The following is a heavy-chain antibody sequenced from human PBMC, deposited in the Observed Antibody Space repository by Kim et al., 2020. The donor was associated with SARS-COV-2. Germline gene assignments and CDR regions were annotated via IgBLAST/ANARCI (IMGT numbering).Heavy chain of an antibody. CDR2: ISYDGSNK. CDR3: ARVVAGAVVFDY. J-gene: IGHJ4*02. D-gene: IGHD6-19*01. CDR1: GFTFSSYA. Sequence: LSLTCAASGFTFSSYAMHWVRQAPGKGLEWVAVISYDGSNKYYADSVKGRFTISRDNSKNTLYLQMNSLRAEDTAVYYCARVVAGAVVFDYWGQGTL. V-gene: IGHV3-30*04.